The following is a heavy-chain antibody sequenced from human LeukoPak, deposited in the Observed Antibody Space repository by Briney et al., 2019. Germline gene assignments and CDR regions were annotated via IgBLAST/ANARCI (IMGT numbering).Heavy chain of an antibody. CDR2: INHSGST. V-gene: IGHV4-34*01. D-gene: IGHD1-26*01. CDR1: GGSFSGYY. J-gene: IGHJ6*02. Sequence: PSETLPLTCAVYGGSFSGYYWSWIRQPPGKGLEWIGEINHSGSTNYNPSLKSRVTISVDTSKNQFSLRLSSVTAADTALYYCARGWELRYGMDVWGQGTTVTVSS. CDR3: ARGWELRYGMDV.